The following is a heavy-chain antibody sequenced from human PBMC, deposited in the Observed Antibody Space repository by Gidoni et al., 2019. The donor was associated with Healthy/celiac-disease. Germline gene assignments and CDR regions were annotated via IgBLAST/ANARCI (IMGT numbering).Heavy chain of an antibody. D-gene: IGHD4-17*01. V-gene: IGHV3-33*01. CDR1: GFTFSSYG. CDR3: ARSLHVYGDVLDY. Sequence: QVQLVESGGGVVQPGRSLRLSCAASGFTFSSYGMHWVRQAPGKGLEWVAVIWYDGSNKYYADSVKGRFTISRDNSKNTLYLQMNSLRAEDTAVYYCARSLHVYGDVLDYWGQGTLVTVSS. CDR2: IWYDGSNK. J-gene: IGHJ4*02.